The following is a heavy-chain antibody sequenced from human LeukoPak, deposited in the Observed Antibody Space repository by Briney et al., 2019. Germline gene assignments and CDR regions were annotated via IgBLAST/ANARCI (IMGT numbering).Heavy chain of an antibody. J-gene: IGHJ4*02. V-gene: IGHV4-39*07. CDR3: ARGTNDSXGPIRFDY. Sequence: PSETLSLTCTVSGGSISSSSHYWGWIRQPPGKGLEWIGSIFYTGSTNYNPSLKSRVTISVDTSKNQFSLKLSSVTAADTAVYYCARGTNDSXGPIRFDYWGQGTLVTVSS. CDR2: IFYTGST. CDR1: GGSISSSSHY. D-gene: IGHD3-22*01.